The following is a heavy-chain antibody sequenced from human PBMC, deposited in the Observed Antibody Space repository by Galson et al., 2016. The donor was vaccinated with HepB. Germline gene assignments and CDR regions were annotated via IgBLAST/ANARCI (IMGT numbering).Heavy chain of an antibody. CDR2: FDPNEADT. Sequence: SVKVSCKVSGYRLSDSSIHWVRQAPGKGLEWMGGFDPNEADTSYARKFQGRVTLTADRSTNTVYMELNSLRSGDTAVYFCATRWDWYFDLWGRGTLLTVSS. V-gene: IGHV1-24*01. J-gene: IGHJ2*01. CDR3: ATRWDWYFDL. D-gene: IGHD1-26*01. CDR1: GYRLSDSS.